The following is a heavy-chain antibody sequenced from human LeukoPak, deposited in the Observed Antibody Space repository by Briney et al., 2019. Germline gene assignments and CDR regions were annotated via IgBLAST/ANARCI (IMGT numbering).Heavy chain of an antibody. V-gene: IGHV4-39*01. D-gene: IGHD2-2*01. Sequence: SETLSLTSTVSGGSISSSSYYWGWIRQPPGKGLEWIGGIYYSGSTYYNPSLKSRVTISVDTSKNQFSLKLRSVTAAHTAVYYCARLGIVVVPAATFFDYWGQGTLVTVSS. CDR2: IYYSGST. CDR3: ARLGIVVVPAATFFDY. CDR1: GGSISSSSYY. J-gene: IGHJ4*02.